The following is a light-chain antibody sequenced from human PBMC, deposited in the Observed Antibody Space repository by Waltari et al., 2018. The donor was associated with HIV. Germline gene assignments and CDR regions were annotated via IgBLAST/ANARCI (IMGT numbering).Light chain of an antibody. Sequence: QSALTQPASVSGSPGQSITISCTGTRSDVGSYNLVPWYQQHPGKAPKLMVYEVSKRPAGVANRFSGSKSGNTASLTYSGLQAEDEADYYCFSYAGSSTYVFGTGTKVTVL. J-gene: IGLJ1*01. V-gene: IGLV2-23*02. CDR2: EVS. CDR3: FSYAGSSTYV. CDR1: RSDVGSYNL.